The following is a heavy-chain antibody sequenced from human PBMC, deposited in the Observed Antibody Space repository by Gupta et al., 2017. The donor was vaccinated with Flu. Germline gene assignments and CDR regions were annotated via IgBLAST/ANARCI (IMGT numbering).Heavy chain of an antibody. CDR3: ARGSGSYYFDF. J-gene: IGHJ4*02. D-gene: IGHD1-26*01. CDR2: IRNKANSYTT. V-gene: IGHV3-72*01. Sequence: EVQLVESGGGLVQPGGSLRLSCAASGFTFSDHFMDWVRQVPGKGLEWVDRIRNKANSYTTEYAASVEGRFTISRDDSKNSLYLQMNSLKTDDTAVYSCARGSGSYYFDFWGQGTLVTVSS. CDR1: GFTFSDHF.